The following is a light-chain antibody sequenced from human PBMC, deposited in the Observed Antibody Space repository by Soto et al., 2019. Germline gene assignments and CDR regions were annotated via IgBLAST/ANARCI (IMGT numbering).Light chain of an antibody. CDR3: QSFDSSLNGWV. CDR1: SSNIGAGHD. J-gene: IGLJ3*02. V-gene: IGLV1-40*01. CDR2: GNT. Sequence: QSVLTQPPSVSGAPGQRVTITWTVSSSNIGAGHDVHWYQQVPGTAPKLLVSGNTNRPSGVPDRFSGSNSGTSASLAITGLQAEDEADYYCQSFDSSLNGWVFGGGTKLTVL.